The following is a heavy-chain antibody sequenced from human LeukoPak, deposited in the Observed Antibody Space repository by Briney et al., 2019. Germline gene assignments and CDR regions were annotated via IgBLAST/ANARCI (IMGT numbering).Heavy chain of an antibody. CDR1: GYTFSGFY. J-gene: IGHJ3*02. V-gene: IGHV1-2*02. CDR3: ARESFTTVTSATDAFDI. CDR2: INPNSGVT. Sequence: GASVKVSCKASGYTFSGFYIHWVRQAPGQGLEWMGWINPNSGVTNYAQKFQGRVTMTRDTSISTAYMELSRLRSDDTAVYYCARESFTTVTSATDAFDIWGQGTMVTVSS. D-gene: IGHD4-17*01.